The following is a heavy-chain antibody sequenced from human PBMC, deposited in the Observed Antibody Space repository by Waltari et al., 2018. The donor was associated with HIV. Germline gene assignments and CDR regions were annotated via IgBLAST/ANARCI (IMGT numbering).Heavy chain of an antibody. Sequence: QLQLQESGPGLVKPSETLSLTCTVSGGSISSSSYYWGWIRQPPGKGLEWIGSMYYSESNDYTQYYKRRVTIAVVTATKHFSLNLRSVTVEDTAVYYCAGNTMIVVGQDALDIWGHGTMVTVAS. D-gene: IGHD3-22*01. V-gene: IGHV4-39*02. CDR2: MYYSESN. J-gene: IGHJ3*02. CDR3: AGNTMIVVGQDALDI. CDR1: GGSISSSSYY.